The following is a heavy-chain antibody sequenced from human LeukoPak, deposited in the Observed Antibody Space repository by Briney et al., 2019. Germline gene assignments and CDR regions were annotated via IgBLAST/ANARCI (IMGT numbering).Heavy chain of an antibody. Sequence: SETLSLTCAVSGGSISSGGYSWSWIRQPPGKGLEWIGYIYHSGSTYYNPSLKSRVTISVDRSKNQFSLKLSSVTAADTAVYYCARDGDGDYGPGSLPGYWGQGTLVTVSS. CDR1: GGSISSGGYS. CDR2: IYHSGST. V-gene: IGHV4-30-2*01. D-gene: IGHD4-17*01. J-gene: IGHJ4*02. CDR3: ARDGDGDYGPGSLPGY.